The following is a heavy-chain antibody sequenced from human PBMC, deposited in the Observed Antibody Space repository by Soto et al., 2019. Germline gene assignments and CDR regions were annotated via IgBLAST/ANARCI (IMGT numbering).Heavy chain of an antibody. Sequence: ASVKVSCKASGYTFTSYYMHWVRQAPGQGLEWMGIINLSGGSTSYAQKFKGRLTRPRDTSPSPANMKLSSLNSEDPAGNYCRRDYYDSGGFDYGAKGTLVTVSS. CDR3: RRDYYDSGGFDY. D-gene: IGHD3-22*01. CDR2: INLSGGST. CDR1: GYTFTSYY. J-gene: IGHJ4*02. V-gene: IGHV1-46*01.